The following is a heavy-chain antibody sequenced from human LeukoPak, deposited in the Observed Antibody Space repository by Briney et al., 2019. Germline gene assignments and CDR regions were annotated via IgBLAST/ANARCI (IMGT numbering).Heavy chain of an antibody. CDR3: ASGKIAAAGTLNWFDP. CDR2: ISSSSSYI. V-gene: IGHV3-21*06. J-gene: IGHJ5*02. Sequence: GGSLRLSCAGSGFTFSSYSMNWVRQAPGKGLEWVSSISSSSSYIYYGDAVKGRFTISRDNAKNSLYLQMDSLRGEDAAVYYCASGKIAAAGTLNWFDPWGQGTLVTVSS. D-gene: IGHD6-13*01. CDR1: GFTFSSYS.